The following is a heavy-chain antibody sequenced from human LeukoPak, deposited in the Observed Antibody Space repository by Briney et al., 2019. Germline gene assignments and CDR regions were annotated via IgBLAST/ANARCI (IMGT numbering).Heavy chain of an antibody. J-gene: IGHJ4*02. D-gene: IGHD1-26*01. V-gene: IGHV3-23*01. Sequence: PGGSLRLSCAASGFTFSSYAMSWVRQAPGKGLEWVSGISGSGGSTNYADSVKGRFTISRGNSKNTLYLQMNSLRAEDTALYYCAKGSNTWYGGNWGQGTLVTVSS. CDR3: AKGSNTWYGGN. CDR2: ISGSGGST. CDR1: GFTFSSYA.